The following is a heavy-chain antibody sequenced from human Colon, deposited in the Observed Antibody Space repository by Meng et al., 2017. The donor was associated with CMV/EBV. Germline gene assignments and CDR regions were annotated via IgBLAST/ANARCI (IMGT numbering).Heavy chain of an antibody. D-gene: IGHD4-11*01. CDR2: TSRSGSTK. CDR3: AREVAVTKFFDL. J-gene: IGHJ1*01. Sequence: CVASRFNFSDHYMSWIRQVPGKGLEWISFTSRSGSTKNYADSVKGRFTISRDNAKNSLFLQLNSLRAEDTAVYHCAREVAVTKFFDLWGQGTVVTVSS. V-gene: IGHV3-11*01. CDR1: RFNFSDHY.